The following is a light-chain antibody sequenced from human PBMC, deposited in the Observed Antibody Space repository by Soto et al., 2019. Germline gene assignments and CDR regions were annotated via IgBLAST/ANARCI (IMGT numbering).Light chain of an antibody. CDR1: SSDVGAYNY. CDR2: EVS. V-gene: IGLV2-14*01. J-gene: IGLJ1*01. CDR3: SSYTSSSTLFV. Sequence: QSVLTQPASVSGSPGQSITISCTGTSSDVGAYNYVSWYQQHPGKAPKLMIFEVSNRPSGVSNRFSGSKSSNTASLTISGLQAEDEADYYCSSYTSSSTLFVFGTGTKLTVL.